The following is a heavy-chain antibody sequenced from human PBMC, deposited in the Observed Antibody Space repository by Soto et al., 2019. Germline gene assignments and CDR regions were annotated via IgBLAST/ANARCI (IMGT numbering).Heavy chain of an antibody. Sequence: ASVKVSCKASGYTFTYYTVHWVRQAPGQRLEWMGWINAGDGNTKYSPNFQGRVTITKDTSASTVYMELSSLRSEDTAVYFCTRDYYDSSGYHPKFAYWGQGTLVTVSS. CDR1: GYTFTYYT. CDR2: INAGDGNT. CDR3: TRDYYDSSGYHPKFAY. J-gene: IGHJ4*02. V-gene: IGHV1-3*01. D-gene: IGHD3-22*01.